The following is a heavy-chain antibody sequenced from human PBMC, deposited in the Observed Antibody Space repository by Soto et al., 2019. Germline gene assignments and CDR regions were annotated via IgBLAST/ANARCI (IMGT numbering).Heavy chain of an antibody. J-gene: IGHJ6*04. D-gene: IGHD5-12*01. CDR3: ERGSRGYSGYPPANCGMDV. CDR2: INSDGSST. CDR1: GFTFSSYW. Sequence: GGSLRLSCAASGFTFSSYWMHWVRQAPGKGLVWVSRINSDGSSTSYADSVKGRFTISRDNAKNTLYLQMNSLRAEDAAVYYYERGSRGYSGYPPANCGMDVGGKGPRVT. V-gene: IGHV3-74*01.